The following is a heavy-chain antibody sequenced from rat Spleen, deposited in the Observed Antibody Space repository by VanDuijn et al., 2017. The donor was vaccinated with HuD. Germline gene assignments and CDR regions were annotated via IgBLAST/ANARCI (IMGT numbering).Heavy chain of an antibody. CDR2: IRSGGST. V-gene: IGHV2-65*01. D-gene: IGHD1-11*01. CDR1: GFSLTSYY. CDR3: ARGTEGMGWYFDF. Sequence: QVQLKETGSGLVQPTQTLSITCTVSGFSLTSYYMQWVRQTPGKGLEWMGFIRSGGSTEYNSEFKSRLSISRDTSKNQVFLKMNSLKTEDTGVYYWARGTEGMGWYFDFWGPGTMVTVSS. J-gene: IGHJ1*01.